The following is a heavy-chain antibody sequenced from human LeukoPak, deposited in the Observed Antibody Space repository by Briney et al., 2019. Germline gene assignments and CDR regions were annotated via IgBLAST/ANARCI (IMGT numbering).Heavy chain of an antibody. D-gene: IGHD1-20*01. J-gene: IGHJ5*02. Sequence: SVTVSCKASGGTFSSYAISWVRQAPGQGLEWMGGIIPIFGTANYAQKFQGRVTITADESTSTAYMELSSLRSEDTAVYYCARVWWPGITGTTGWFDPWGQETLVTVSS. CDR3: ARVWWPGITGTTGWFDP. CDR2: IIPIFGTA. V-gene: IGHV1-69*01. CDR1: GGTFSSYA.